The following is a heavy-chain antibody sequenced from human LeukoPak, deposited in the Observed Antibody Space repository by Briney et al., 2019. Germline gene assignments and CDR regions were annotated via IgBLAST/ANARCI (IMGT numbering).Heavy chain of an antibody. Sequence: ASVTVSFKASGYTFTIYAMHWVRQAPGQRREWMGWINAGNGNTKYSQKFQGRVTITRDTSASTAYMELSSLRSEDTAVYYCARDRCSGGSCYSFDYWGQGTLVTVSS. J-gene: IGHJ4*02. V-gene: IGHV1-3*01. CDR1: GYTFTIYA. CDR3: ARDRCSGGSCYSFDY. D-gene: IGHD2-15*01. CDR2: INAGNGNT.